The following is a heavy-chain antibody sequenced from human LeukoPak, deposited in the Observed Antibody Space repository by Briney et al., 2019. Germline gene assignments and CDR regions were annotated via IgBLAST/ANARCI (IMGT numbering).Heavy chain of an antibody. CDR2: MNPNSGNT. J-gene: IGHJ6*03. Sequence: ASVKVSCKASGYTFTSYDINWVRQATGQGLEWMGWMNPNSGNTGYAQKFQGRVTITRNTSISTAYMELSSLRSEDTAVYYCARRGIVVVPAAIRYYYYYYMDVWGKGTTVTVSS. CDR3: ARRGIVVVPAAIRYYYYYYMDV. D-gene: IGHD2-2*01. CDR1: GYTFTSYD. V-gene: IGHV1-8*03.